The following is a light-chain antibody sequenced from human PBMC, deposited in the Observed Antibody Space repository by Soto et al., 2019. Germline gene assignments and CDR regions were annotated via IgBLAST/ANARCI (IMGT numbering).Light chain of an antibody. CDR3: CSYADTFYV. CDR1: NSDVGAYKY. CDR2: DVS. V-gene: IGLV2-11*01. J-gene: IGLJ1*01. Sequence: QSALTQPRSVSGSPGQSVTISCTGTNSDVGAYKYVSWYQHYPGKVPKVMIYDVSKRSSGVPDRFSGSKSGNTASLTISGLQAEDEADYYCCSYADTFYVFGTGTKLTVL.